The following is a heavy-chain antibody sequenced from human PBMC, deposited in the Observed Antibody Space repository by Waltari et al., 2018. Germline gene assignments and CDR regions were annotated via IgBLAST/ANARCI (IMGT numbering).Heavy chain of an antibody. V-gene: IGHV4-34*01. CDR1: GGSVSDYY. CDR3: ARGGFLTGTRGWFGP. Sequence: QVQLQQWGAGLLKPSETLSLSCGVNGGSVSDYYWSWLRQPPGKGLEWIGEINHSGDSNYNPSLKSRVSISIDTSKDQFSLKLNSVTAADTAVYYCARGGFLTGTRGWFGPWGQGTQVTVSS. J-gene: IGHJ5*02. D-gene: IGHD1-7*01. CDR2: INHSGDS.